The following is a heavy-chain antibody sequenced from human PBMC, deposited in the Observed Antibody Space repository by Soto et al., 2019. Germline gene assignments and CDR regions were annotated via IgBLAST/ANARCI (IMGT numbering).Heavy chain of an antibody. Sequence: EVQLVESGGGLVQPGGSLRLSCAASGFTFNSYSMNWVRQAPGKGLEWVSYISSSSSTKFYTDSVKGRFTISRDNAKNSLYLHMNGVGDDDTGVYYCARPGRGWDHWCAPWGQGTLVTGAS. CDR1: GFTFNSYS. CDR2: ISSSSSTK. V-gene: IGHV3-48*02. CDR3: ARPGRGWDHWCAP. D-gene: IGHD6-19*01. J-gene: IGHJ5*02.